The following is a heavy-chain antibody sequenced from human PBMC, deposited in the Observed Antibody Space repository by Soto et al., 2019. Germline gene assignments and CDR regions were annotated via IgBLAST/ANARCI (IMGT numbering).Heavy chain of an antibody. V-gene: IGHV4-4*02. D-gene: IGHD6-19*01. CDR1: GGTIGSPDW. CDR3: ARGRGRYSSGWSWFGP. Sequence: KPSETLSLTCGVSGGTIGSPDWWTWVRQPPGKGLEWIGEIFQSGSTNYTPSLESRVTISVDKSKNQFSLTLTSVTAADTAVYFCARGRGRYSSGWSWFGPWGQRILVTV. CDR2: IFQSGST. J-gene: IGHJ5*02.